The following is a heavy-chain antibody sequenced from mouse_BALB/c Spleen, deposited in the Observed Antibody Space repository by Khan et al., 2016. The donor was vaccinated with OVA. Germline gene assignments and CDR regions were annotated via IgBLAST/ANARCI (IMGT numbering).Heavy chain of an antibody. CDR1: GYTFINYW. J-gene: IGHJ2*01. V-gene: IGHV1-7*01. CDR2: INPSTGYT. D-gene: IGHD1-1*01. CDR3: ARRGLRWDFDY. Sequence: QVQLKQSGAELAKPGASVKMSCKASGYTFINYWILWVKQGPGQGLEWIGYINPSTGYTEYNQNFKDKATLTADKSSRTAYMQLSSLTSEDSAVFYCARRGLRWDFDYWGQGTTLTVSS.